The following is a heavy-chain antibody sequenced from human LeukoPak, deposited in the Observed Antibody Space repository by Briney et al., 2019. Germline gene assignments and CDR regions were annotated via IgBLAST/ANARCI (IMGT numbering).Heavy chain of an antibody. CDR3: ARGTSPTYYSDSSGPDLGY. D-gene: IGHD3-22*01. CDR1: GYTFTSYG. J-gene: IGHJ4*02. Sequence: ASVKVSCKASGYTFTSYGISWGRQAPGQGGERMGGIIPIFGTANYAQKFQGRVTITAHQSTSTASMELSSLRSEHTAVYYCARGTSPTYYSDSSGPDLGYWGPGTLVTVSS. V-gene: IGHV1-69*13. CDR2: IIPIFGTA.